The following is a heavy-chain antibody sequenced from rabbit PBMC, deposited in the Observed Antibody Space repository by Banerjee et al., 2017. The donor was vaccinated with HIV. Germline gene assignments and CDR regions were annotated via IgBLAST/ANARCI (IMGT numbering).Heavy chain of an antibody. CDR1: GFDLSSYYY. Sequence: QSLEESGGDLVKPGASLTLTCTASGFDLSSYYYMCWVRQAPGKGLEWIGCIGTGSGSTWYASWAKGRFTISKTSSTTVTLQMTSLTAADTATYFCARELGDYYGMDLWGQGTLVTVS. J-gene: IGHJ6*01. D-gene: IGHD4-1*01. CDR2: IGTGSGST. CDR3: ARELGDYYGMDL. V-gene: IGHV1S40*01.